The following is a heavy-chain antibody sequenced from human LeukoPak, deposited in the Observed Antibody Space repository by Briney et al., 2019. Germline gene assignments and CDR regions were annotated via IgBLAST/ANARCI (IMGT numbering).Heavy chain of an antibody. V-gene: IGHV1-69*01. Sequence: SVKVSCKASGGTFSSYAISWVRQAPGQGLEWMGGIIPIFGTANYAQKFQGRVTITADESTSTAYMELSSLRSEDTAVYYCARVGPTIMADAFDIWGQGTMVTVSS. CDR1: GGTFSSYA. J-gene: IGHJ3*02. CDR2: IIPIFGTA. D-gene: IGHD1-26*01. CDR3: ARVGPTIMADAFDI.